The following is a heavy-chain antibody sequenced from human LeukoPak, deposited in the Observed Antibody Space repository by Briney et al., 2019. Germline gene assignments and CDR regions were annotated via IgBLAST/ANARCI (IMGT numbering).Heavy chain of an antibody. D-gene: IGHD5-18*01. CDR1: GFTFSSYS. Sequence: GGSLRLSCAASGFTFSSYSMNWVRQAPGKGLEWVSSISSSSSYIYYADSVKGRFTISRDNANNSLYLQMNSLRAEDTAVYYCARDEFSYGYYVDYWGQGTLVTVSS. J-gene: IGHJ4*02. V-gene: IGHV3-21*01. CDR2: ISSSSSYI. CDR3: ARDEFSYGYYVDY.